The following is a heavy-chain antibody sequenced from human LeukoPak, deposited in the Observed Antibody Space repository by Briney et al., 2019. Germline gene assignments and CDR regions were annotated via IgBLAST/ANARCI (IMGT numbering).Heavy chain of an antibody. CDR3: AREPQGDSSGYDAFDV. V-gene: IGHV3-66*01. CDR1: GFTVSSNY. D-gene: IGHD3-22*01. CDR2: IYSGGST. J-gene: IGHJ3*01. Sequence: QTGGSLRLSCAASGFTVSSNYMSWVRQAPGKGLEWVSVIYSGGSTYYADSVKGRFTLSRDSSKNALFLQMNSLRAEDTAVYYCAREPQGDSSGYDAFDVWGQGTLVTVSS.